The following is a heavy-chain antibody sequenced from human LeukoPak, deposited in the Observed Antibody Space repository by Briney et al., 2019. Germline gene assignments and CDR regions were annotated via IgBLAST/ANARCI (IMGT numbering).Heavy chain of an antibody. V-gene: IGHV1-3*01. CDR1: GYTFTSYA. CDR2: INAGNGNT. J-gene: IGHJ3*02. Sequence: PEASVKVSCKASGYTFTSYAMHWVRQAPGQRLEWMGWINAGNGNTKYSQKFQGRVTITRDTSASTAYMELSSLRSEDTAVYYCARIYYYDSSGYYFHAFDIWGQGTMVTVSS. D-gene: IGHD3-22*01. CDR3: ARIYYYDSSGYYFHAFDI.